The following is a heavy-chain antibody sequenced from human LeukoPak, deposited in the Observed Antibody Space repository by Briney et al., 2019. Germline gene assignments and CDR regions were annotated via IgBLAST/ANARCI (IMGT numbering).Heavy chain of an antibody. Sequence: SVKVSCKASGGTFSSYAISWVRQAPGQGLEWMGRIIPILGIANYAQKFQGRVTITADKSTSTAYMELSSLRSEGTAVYYCAREAYCGGDCYSEFYYYYYMDVWGKGTTVTVSS. CDR3: AREAYCGGDCYSEFYYYYYMDV. CDR1: GGTFSSYA. V-gene: IGHV1-69*04. CDR2: IIPILGIA. D-gene: IGHD2-21*01. J-gene: IGHJ6*03.